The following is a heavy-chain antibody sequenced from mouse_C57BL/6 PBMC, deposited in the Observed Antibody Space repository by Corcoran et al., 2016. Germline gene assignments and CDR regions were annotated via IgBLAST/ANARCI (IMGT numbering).Heavy chain of an antibody. CDR1: GYTFTSYW. D-gene: IGHD1-1*01. CDR2: IYPGSGST. Sequence: QVQLQQPGAELVKPGASVKMSCKASGYTFTSYWITWVKQRPGQGLEWIGDIYPGSGSTNYNEKFKSKATLTVDTSSSTAYMQLSSLTSEDSAVYYCARSRYYGSSYGYFDYWGQGTTLTVSS. J-gene: IGHJ2*01. V-gene: IGHV1-55*01. CDR3: ARSRYYGSSYGYFDY.